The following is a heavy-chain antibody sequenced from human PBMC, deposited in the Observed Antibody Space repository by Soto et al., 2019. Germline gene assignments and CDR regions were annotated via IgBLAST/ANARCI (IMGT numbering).Heavy chain of an antibody. V-gene: IGHV3-23*01. J-gene: IGHJ4*02. CDR3: AKPLGYGGKSADY. D-gene: IGHD4-17*01. CDR2: ISGSGGST. Sequence: GGSLRLSCAASGFTFSSYAMSWVRQAPGKGLEWVSAISGSGGSTYYADSGKGRFTISRDNSKNTLYLQMNSLRAEDTAVYYCAKPLGYGGKSADYWGQGTLVTVSS. CDR1: GFTFSSYA.